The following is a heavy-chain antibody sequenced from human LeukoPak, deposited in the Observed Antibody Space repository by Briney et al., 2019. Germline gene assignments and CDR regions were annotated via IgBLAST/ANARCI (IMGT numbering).Heavy chain of an antibody. V-gene: IGHV1-18*01. J-gene: IGHJ6*02. Sequence: GASVKVSCKASGGTFSSYAISWVRQAPGQGLEWMGWISAYNGNTNYAQKLQGRVTMTTDTSTSTAYMELRSLRSDDTAVYYCARWGPTVTNYYYYGMDVWGQGTTVTVSS. CDR2: ISAYNGNT. CDR1: GGTFSSYA. D-gene: IGHD4-17*01. CDR3: ARWGPTVTNYYYYGMDV.